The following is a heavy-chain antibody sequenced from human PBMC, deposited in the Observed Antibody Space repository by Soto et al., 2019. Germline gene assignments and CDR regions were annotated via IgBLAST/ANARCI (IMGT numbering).Heavy chain of an antibody. CDR2: IYPGDPDT. J-gene: IGHJ6*02. CDR1: GYSFTSYW. D-gene: IGHD3-22*01. V-gene: IGHV5-51*01. CDR3: ARQPYYYDSSGYSPDYYYYGMDV. Sequence: GESLKISCKGSGYSFTSYWIGWVRQMPGKGLEWMGIIYPGDPDTRYSPSFQGQVTISADKSISTAYLQWSSLKASDTAMYYCARQPYYYDSSGYSPDYYYYGMDVWGQGTTVTVSS.